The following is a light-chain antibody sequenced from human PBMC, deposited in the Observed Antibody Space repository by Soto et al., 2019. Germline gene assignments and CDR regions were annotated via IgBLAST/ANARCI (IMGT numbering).Light chain of an antibody. CDR2: KAS. Sequence: DIQMTQSPSTLSASVGDRVTITCRASQSISSWLAWYQQKPGKAPKLLIYKASSLESGVPSRFSGSGSGTEFALTISSLQPDDFATDYGQQYNSYSRTFGQGNKVEIK. CDR3: QQYNSYSRT. V-gene: IGKV1-5*03. J-gene: IGKJ1*01. CDR1: QSISSW.